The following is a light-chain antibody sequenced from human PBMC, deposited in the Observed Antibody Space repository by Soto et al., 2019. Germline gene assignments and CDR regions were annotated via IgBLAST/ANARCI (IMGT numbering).Light chain of an antibody. V-gene: IGKV3-20*01. J-gene: IGKJ1*01. CDR1: QSFNSIY. Sequence: EIVLMQSPGTLSLSPGERATLSCRASQSFNSIYLAWYQQKPGQAPRLLIYGASSRATGIPDRFSGSGSGTDFTLTISRLEPEDFAVYYCHQYDSWTFGKGTKVDI. CDR2: GAS. CDR3: HQYDSWT.